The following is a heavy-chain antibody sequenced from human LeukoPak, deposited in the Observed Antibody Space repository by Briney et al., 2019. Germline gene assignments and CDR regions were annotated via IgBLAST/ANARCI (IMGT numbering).Heavy chain of an antibody. CDR3: AKDRDTTSARAGSAFDY. J-gene: IGHJ4*02. Sequence: PGGSLRLSCVASGFTFNNYAMSWVRQTPGKGLEWVSILSGGSSVTYHADSVKGRFTISRDNSKYTLYLQMSGLRDEDTAVYYCAKDRDTTSARAGSAFDYWGQGTLVTVSS. CDR2: LSGGSSVT. V-gene: IGHV3-23*01. CDR1: GFTFNNYA. D-gene: IGHD6-19*01.